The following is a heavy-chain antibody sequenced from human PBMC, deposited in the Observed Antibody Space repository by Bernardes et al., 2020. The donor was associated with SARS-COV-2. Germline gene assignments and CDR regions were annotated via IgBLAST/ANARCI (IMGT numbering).Heavy chain of an antibody. CDR2: IYAGGDT. Sequence: GGSLRLSCAASGFSVTTKYMSWVRQAPGRGLEWVSVIYAGGDTYYADSVKGRFTVSRDESENTFYLQMNSLKGEDTAVYYCARDNRGRGLGRYYFDLWGQGTLVTVSS. D-gene: IGHD6-19*01. V-gene: IGHV3-53*01. CDR3: ARDNRGRGLGRYYFDL. J-gene: IGHJ4*02. CDR1: GFSVTTKY.